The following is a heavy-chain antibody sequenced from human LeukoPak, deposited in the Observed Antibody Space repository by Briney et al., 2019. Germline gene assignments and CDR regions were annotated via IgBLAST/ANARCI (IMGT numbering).Heavy chain of an antibody. Sequence: LSLTCTVSGGSISSSSYYWGWVRQAPGKGLEWVAVISYDGSNKYYADSVKGRFTISRDNAKNSLYLQMNSLRAEGTAVYYCAELGITMIGGVWGKGTTVTISS. V-gene: IGHV3-30*05. CDR1: GGSISSSSYY. D-gene: IGHD3-10*02. J-gene: IGHJ6*04. CDR2: ISYDGSNK. CDR3: AELGITMIGGV.